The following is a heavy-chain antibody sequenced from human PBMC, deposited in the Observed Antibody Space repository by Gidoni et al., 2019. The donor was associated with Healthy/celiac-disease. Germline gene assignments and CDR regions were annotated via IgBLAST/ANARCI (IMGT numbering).Heavy chain of an antibody. V-gene: IGHV3-30-3*01. CDR1: GFPFSSYA. Sequence: QVQLAESGGGVVQPGRSLRLSCAAPGFPFSSYAMHWVRQAPGQGLAWVAVMSDEGGNKNYADSVKGRFTISRDNSKNTLYRQMNSLRAEDTAVYYCAREIIDEAVAGYYYGMDVWGQGTTVTVSS. CDR3: AREIIDEAVAGYYYGMDV. J-gene: IGHJ6*02. CDR2: MSDEGGNK. D-gene: IGHD6-19*01.